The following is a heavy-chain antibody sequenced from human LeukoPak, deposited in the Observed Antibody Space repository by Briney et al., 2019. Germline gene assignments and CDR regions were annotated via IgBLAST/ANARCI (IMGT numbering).Heavy chain of an antibody. Sequence: SETLSLTCTVSGGSISSNNYYWGWIRQPPGKGLEWIGSVDYGGSTYYNPSLKSRVTISVDTSKNQFSLRLSSVTAADTAVYYCAKVTGYIVEDYFDYWGQGTLVTVSS. D-gene: IGHD3-22*01. CDR2: VDYGGST. J-gene: IGHJ4*02. V-gene: IGHV4-39*07. CDR3: AKVTGYIVEDYFDY. CDR1: GGSISSNNYY.